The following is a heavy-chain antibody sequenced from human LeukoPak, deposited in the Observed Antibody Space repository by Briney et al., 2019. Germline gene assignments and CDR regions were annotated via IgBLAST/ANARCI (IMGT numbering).Heavy chain of an antibody. CDR1: GGSISSYY. CDR3: ARHKETCIGDYCFLGYFDY. CDR2: IYYSGST. Sequence: SETLSLTCTVSGGSISSYYWSWIRQPPGKGLEWIGYIYYSGSTDYNPSLKSRVTISVDTSKNQFSLKLNSVTAADTAVYYCARHKETCIGDYCFLGYFDYWSQGTLVTVSS. V-gene: IGHV4-59*08. J-gene: IGHJ4*02. D-gene: IGHD4-17*01.